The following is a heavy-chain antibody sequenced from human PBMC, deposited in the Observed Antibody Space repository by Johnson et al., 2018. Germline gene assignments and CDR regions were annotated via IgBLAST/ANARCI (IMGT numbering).Heavy chain of an antibody. Sequence: VQLQESGPGLVKPSETLSLTCTVSGGSISSNYWSWIRQPPGKGLEWVSGISWNSGSIGYADSVKGRFTISRENAKNSLYLQMNSLRAEETALYYCAKELLWFGGGDGMDVWGQGTTVTVSS. CDR1: GGSISSNY. CDR2: ISWNSGSI. V-gene: IGHV3-9*01. D-gene: IGHD3-10*01. CDR3: AKELLWFGGGDGMDV. J-gene: IGHJ6*02.